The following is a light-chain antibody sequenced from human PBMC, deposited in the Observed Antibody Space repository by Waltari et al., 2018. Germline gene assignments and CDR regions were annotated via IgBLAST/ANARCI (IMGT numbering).Light chain of an antibody. Sequence: SCRAKQCCITDVAVYQLRTGQPPRLLIYDSSSRATGIPARFSGSGSETDFTLTISSLEPEDFAVYYCQQRYKCPLTFGGGSKVEI. CDR3: QQRYKCPLT. J-gene: IGKJ4*01. V-gene: IGKV3-11*01. CDR2: DSS. CDR1: QCCITD.